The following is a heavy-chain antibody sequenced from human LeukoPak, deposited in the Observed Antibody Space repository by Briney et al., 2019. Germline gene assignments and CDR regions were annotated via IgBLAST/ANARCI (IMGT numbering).Heavy chain of an antibody. V-gene: IGHV5-51*01. Sequence: GESLKISCKGSGYSFTSYWIGWVRQMPGKGLEWMGIIYPGDSDTRYSPSFQGQVTISADKSISTAYLQWSSLKASDTVMYYCARGRVVRGVYNWFDPWGQGTLVTVSS. CDR1: GYSFTSYW. CDR3: ARGRVVRGVYNWFDP. J-gene: IGHJ5*02. CDR2: IYPGDSDT. D-gene: IGHD3-10*01.